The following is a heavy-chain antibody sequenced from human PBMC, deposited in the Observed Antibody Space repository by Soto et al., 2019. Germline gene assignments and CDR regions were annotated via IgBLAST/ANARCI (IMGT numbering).Heavy chain of an antibody. D-gene: IGHD4-17*01. J-gene: IGHJ3*02. CDR3: AKDRARAVPTSAFDI. CDR1: GFTFSSYA. CDR2: ISGSGGST. Sequence: EAQLLESGGGLVQPGGSLSLSCAASGFTFSSYAMSWVRQAPGKGLEWVSAISGSGGSTYYADSVKGRFTISRDNSKNTMYLQMNSLRAEDTAVYYCAKDRARAVPTSAFDIWGQGTMVTVSS. V-gene: IGHV3-23*01.